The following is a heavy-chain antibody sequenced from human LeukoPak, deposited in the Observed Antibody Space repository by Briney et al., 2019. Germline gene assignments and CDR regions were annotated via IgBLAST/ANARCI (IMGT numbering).Heavy chain of an antibody. D-gene: IGHD6-6*01. CDR3: AREWEQQLVRGWLDY. V-gene: IGHV1-2*02. J-gene: IGHJ4*02. CDR1: GGTFSSYA. Sequence: ASVKVSCKASGGTFSSYAISWVRQAPGQGLEWMGWINPNSGGTNYAQKFQGRVTMTRDTSISTAYMELSRLRSDDTAVYYCAREWEQQLVRGWLDYWGQGTLVTVSS. CDR2: INPNSGGT.